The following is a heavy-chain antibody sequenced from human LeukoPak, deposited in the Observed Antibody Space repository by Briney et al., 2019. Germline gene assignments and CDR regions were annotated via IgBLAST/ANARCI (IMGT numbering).Heavy chain of an antibody. CDR3: VSPVMTKGAFDI. Sequence: ASVKVSCKVSGYTLTELSMHWVRQAPGKGLEWMGGFDPEDGETIYAQKFQGRVTMTEDTSTDTAYMELSSLRSEDTAVYYCVSPVMTKGAFDIWGQGTMVTVSS. J-gene: IGHJ3*02. D-gene: IGHD4-11*01. CDR2: FDPEDGET. CDR1: GYTLTELS. V-gene: IGHV1-24*01.